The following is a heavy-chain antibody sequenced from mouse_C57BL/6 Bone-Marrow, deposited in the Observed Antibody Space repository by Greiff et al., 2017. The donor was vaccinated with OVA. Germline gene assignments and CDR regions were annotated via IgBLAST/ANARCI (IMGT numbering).Heavy chain of an antibody. Sequence: EVKLVESGPGLVKPSQSLSLTCSVTGYSITSGYYWNWIRQFPGNKLEWMGYISYDGSNNYNPSLKNRISITRDTSKNQFFLKLNSVTTEDTATYYCARPDDYHYAMDYWGQGTSVTVSS. D-gene: IGHD2-4*01. J-gene: IGHJ4*01. CDR2: ISYDGSN. CDR3: ARPDDYHYAMDY. CDR1: GYSITSGYY. V-gene: IGHV3-6*01.